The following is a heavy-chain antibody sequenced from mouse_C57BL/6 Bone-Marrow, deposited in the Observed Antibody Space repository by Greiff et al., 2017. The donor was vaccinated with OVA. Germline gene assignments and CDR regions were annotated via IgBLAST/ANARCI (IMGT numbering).Heavy chain of an antibody. V-gene: IGHV1-59*01. CDR2: IDPSDSYT. CDR3: AREGLAAYYFDY. CDR1: GYTFTSYW. Sequence: VKLQQPGAELVRPGTSVKLSCKASGYTFTSYWMHWVKQRPGQGLEWIGVIDPSDSYTNYNQKFKGKATLTVDTSSSTAYMQLSSLTSEDSAVYYCAREGLAAYYFDYWGQGTTLTVSS. D-gene: IGHD3-3*01. J-gene: IGHJ2*01.